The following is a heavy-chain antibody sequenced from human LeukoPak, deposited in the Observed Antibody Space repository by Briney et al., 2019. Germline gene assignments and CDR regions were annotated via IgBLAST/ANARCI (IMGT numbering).Heavy chain of an antibody. CDR3: ARGFRDSSDWTFYFDF. J-gene: IGHJ4*02. CDR1: GGPVSTDNW. V-gene: IGHV4-4*02. D-gene: IGHD6-19*01. CDR2: IYHRGTT. Sequence: SETLSLTCAVSGGPVSTDNWWWTWVRLRPGKGLQWIGEIYHRGTTNSNPSLKSRVAMSLDKSNNQFSLNLYSVTAADTAFYYCARGFRDSSDWTFYFDFWGQGTLVTVSS.